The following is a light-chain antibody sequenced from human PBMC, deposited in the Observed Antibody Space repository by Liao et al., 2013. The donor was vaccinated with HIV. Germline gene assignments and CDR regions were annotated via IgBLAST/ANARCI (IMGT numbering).Light chain of an antibody. CDR2: YDT. Sequence: SYELTQPPSVSVSPGQTAVITCGGNNIGSRGVHWYQQRPGQAPVLVIYYDTNRPSGIPERFSASNSDNTATLTINRVEAGDEADYYCQLWDNSSGHPGVFGTGTTVTVL. CDR1: NIGSRG. J-gene: IGLJ1*01. V-gene: IGLV3-21*04. CDR3: QLWDNSSGHPGV.